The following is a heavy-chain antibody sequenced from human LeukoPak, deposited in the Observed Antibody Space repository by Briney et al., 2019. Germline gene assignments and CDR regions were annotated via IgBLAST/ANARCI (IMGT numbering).Heavy chain of an antibody. V-gene: IGHV3-7*01. CDR1: GFTFSSYA. J-gene: IGHJ4*02. Sequence: GGSLRLSCAASGFTFSSYAMSWVRQAPGKGLEWVANIKQDGSEKYYVDSVKGRFTISRDNAKNSLYLQMNSLRAEDTAVYYCARAYRPILPIDYWGQGTLVTVSS. CDR2: IKQDGSEK. D-gene: IGHD3-16*02. CDR3: ARAYRPILPIDY.